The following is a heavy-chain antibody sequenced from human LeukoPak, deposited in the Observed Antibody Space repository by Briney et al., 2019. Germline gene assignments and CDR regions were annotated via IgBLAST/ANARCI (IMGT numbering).Heavy chain of an antibody. Sequence: GGSLRLSCAASGFTFSSYGMHWVRQAPGKGLEWVAVISYDGSNKYYADSVKGRFTISRDNAKNSLSLQMNSLRAEDTAVYYCARVRCSRGTCYLDYWGQGTLVTVSS. CDR1: GFTFSSYG. V-gene: IGHV3-30*03. CDR3: ARVRCSRGTCYLDY. D-gene: IGHD2-15*01. CDR2: ISYDGSNK. J-gene: IGHJ4*02.